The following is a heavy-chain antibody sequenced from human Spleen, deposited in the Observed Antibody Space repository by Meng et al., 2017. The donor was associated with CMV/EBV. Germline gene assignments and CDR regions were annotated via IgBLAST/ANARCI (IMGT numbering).Heavy chain of an antibody. CDR3: ARDGAAGTVDY. J-gene: IGHJ4*02. V-gene: IGHV4-39*07. CDR1: GGSISSSSYY. Sequence: SETLSLTCTVSGGSISSSSYYWGWIRQPPRKGLEWIGSIYYSGSTYYNPSLKSRVTISVDTSKNQFSLQLNSVTPDDTAVYYCARDGAAGTVDYWGQGTLVTVSS. D-gene: IGHD6-13*01. CDR2: IYYSGST.